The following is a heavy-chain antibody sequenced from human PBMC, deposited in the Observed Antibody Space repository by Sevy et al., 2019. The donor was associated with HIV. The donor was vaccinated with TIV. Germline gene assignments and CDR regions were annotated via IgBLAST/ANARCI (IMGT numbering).Heavy chain of an antibody. J-gene: IGHJ5*02. CDR1: GYTFTSYG. D-gene: IGHD6-19*01. V-gene: IGHV1-18*01. Sequence: ASVKVSCKASGYTFTSYGISWVRQAPGQGLEWMGWISAYNGNTNYAQKLQGRVTMTTDTSTSTAYMELRSQRSDDTAVYYCARDGGSSGWPNWFDPWGQGTLVTVSS. CDR3: ARDGGSSGWPNWFDP. CDR2: ISAYNGNT.